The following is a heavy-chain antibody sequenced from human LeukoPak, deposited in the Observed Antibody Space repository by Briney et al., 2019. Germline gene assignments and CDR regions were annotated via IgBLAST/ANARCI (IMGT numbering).Heavy chain of an antibody. D-gene: IGHD5-18*01. CDR2: ISSSSSYI. Sequence: TGGSLRLSCAASGFTFSSYSMNWVRQAPGKGLEWVSSISSSSSYIYYADSVKGRFTISRDNAKNSLYLQMNSLRAEDTAVYYCARDNRGDSLGPLLLYGPDKRDYYYGMDVWGQGTTVTVSS. CDR3: ARDNRGDSLGPLLLYGPDKRDYYYGMDV. J-gene: IGHJ6*02. CDR1: GFTFSSYS. V-gene: IGHV3-21*01.